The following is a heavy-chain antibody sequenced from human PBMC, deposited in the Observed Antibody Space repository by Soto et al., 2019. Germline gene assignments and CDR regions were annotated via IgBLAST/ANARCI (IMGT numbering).Heavy chain of an antibody. CDR3: ARGASYDFWNGYHF. V-gene: IGHV3-20*01. D-gene: IGHD3-3*01. J-gene: IGHJ4*02. CDR2: ITWNGGGT. CDR1: GFTFDDYG. Sequence: EVQLVESGGRVVRPGGSLRLSCEASGFTFDDYGMSWVRQVPGKGLEWVCGITWNGGGTGYADSVKGRFTISRDSAKNSLFLEMNNLRAEDTALYHCARGASYDFWNGYHFWGQGTLVTVSS.